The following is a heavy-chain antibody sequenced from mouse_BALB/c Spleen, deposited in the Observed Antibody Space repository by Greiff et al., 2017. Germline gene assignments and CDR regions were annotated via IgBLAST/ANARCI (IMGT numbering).Heavy chain of an antibody. V-gene: IGHV5-17*02. D-gene: IGHD2-3*01. CDR3: ASPYDGYPYAMDY. CDR2: ISSGSSTI. Sequence: EVHLVESGGGLVQPGGSRKLSCAASGFTFSSFGMHWVRQAPEKGLEWVAYISSGSSTIYYADTVKGRFTISRDNPKNTLFLQMTSLRSEDTAMYYCASPYDGYPYAMDYWGQGTSVTVSS. J-gene: IGHJ4*01. CDR1: GFTFSSFG.